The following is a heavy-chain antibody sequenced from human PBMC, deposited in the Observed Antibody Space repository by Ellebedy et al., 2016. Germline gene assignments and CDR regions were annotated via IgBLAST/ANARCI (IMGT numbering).Heavy chain of an antibody. V-gene: IGHV1-69*06. CDR3: ARLRKSGSGTYYYYFDY. CDR1: GDTFSTYA. J-gene: IGHJ4*02. D-gene: IGHD3-10*01. Sequence: SVKVSXXASGDTFSTYAISWLRQAPGQGLEWMGGVTPIFGTPYYAQNFQDRVTITADKSTTTAYMELSSLRSEDTAVYFCARLRKSGSGTYYYYFDYWGQGTLVTVSS. CDR2: VTPIFGTP.